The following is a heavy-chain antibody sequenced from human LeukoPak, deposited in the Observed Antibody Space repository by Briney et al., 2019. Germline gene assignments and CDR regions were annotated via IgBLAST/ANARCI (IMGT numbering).Heavy chain of an antibody. CDR3: ARGVGYSTGWYYFDY. D-gene: IGHD6-19*01. V-gene: IGHV3-64*02. CDR1: GFSFNSYT. Sequence: GGSLRLSCAASGFSFNSYTIHWLRQAPEKGLEYVSAISGNGGSIYYADSVKGRFTISRDNSKNTLYLQMGSLRAEDMGVYYCARGVGYSTGWYYFDYWGQGTLVTVSS. J-gene: IGHJ4*02. CDR2: ISGNGGSI.